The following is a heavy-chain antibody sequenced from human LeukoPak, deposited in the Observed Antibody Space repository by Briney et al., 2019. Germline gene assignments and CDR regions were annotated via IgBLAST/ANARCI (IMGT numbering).Heavy chain of an antibody. J-gene: IGHJ4*02. CDR1: GGSISVYY. V-gene: IGHV4-59*01. CDR3: ARDRELGY. Sequence: SETLSLTCTVSGGSISVYYWSWIRQPPGKGLEWIGYIYNSGSTAYNPSLKSRLTISVDTSKNQFSLKLTSVTAADTAVYYCARDRELGYWGQGTLVTVSS. CDR2: IYNSGST. D-gene: IGHD3-10*01.